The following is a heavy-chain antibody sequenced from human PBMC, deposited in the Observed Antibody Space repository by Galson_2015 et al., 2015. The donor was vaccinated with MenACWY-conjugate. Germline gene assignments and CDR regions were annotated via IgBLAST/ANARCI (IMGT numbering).Heavy chain of an antibody. CDR1: GFTFSSYA. CDR3: AKRGGPPGSTLITMIEPYNYYGMDV. J-gene: IGHJ6*02. D-gene: IGHD3-22*01. Sequence: SLRLSCAASGFTFSSYAMSWVRQAPGKGLEWVSAISGSGGSTYYADSVKGRFTISGDNSKNTLYLQMNSLRAEDTAVYYCAKRGGPPGSTLITMIEPYNYYGMDVWGQGTTVTVSS. CDR2: ISGSGGST. V-gene: IGHV3-23*01.